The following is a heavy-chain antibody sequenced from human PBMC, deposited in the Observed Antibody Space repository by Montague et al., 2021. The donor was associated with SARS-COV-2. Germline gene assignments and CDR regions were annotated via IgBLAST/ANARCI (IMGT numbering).Heavy chain of an antibody. Sequence: SETLSLTCTVSGGSIDSSNYYWGWIRQPPGKGLEWIASIYYSGSTYYNPSLKSRVSISVDTSKNQFSLRLTSVTAADTAVYYCARHPGAGRGVIRRIPFSFDYWGQGTLVTVSS. V-gene: IGHV4-39*01. CDR1: GGSIDSSNYY. D-gene: IGHD3-10*01. CDR2: IYYSGST. CDR3: ARHPGAGRGVIRRIPFSFDY. J-gene: IGHJ4*02.